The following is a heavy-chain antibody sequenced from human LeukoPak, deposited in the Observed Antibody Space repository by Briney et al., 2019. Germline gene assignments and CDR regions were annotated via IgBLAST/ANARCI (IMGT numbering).Heavy chain of an antibody. J-gene: IGHJ4*02. CDR3: TTDHRTIYGVVFPDY. Sequence: GGSLRLSCAASGFTFSNYWMSWVRQAPGKGLEWVANIKQDGSEKFYVDSVKGRFTISRDNAKNSLYLQMNSLKTEDTAVYYCTTDHRTIYGVVFPDYWGQGTLVTVSS. CDR1: GFTFSNYW. CDR2: IKQDGSEK. V-gene: IGHV3-7*03. D-gene: IGHD3-3*01.